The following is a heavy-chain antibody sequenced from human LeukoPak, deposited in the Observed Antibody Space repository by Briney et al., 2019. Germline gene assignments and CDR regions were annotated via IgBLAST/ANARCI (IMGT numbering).Heavy chain of an antibody. D-gene: IGHD5-18*01. CDR1: GRSISSGSYY. V-gene: IGHV4-61*02. CDR3: ASESAMVYLAAMEV. Sequence: SQTLSLTCTVSGRSISSGSYYWSWIRQPAGKGLEWIGRIYPSGNTNYNPSLKSRVTISVDTSKNQFSLKLSSVTAADTAVYYCASESAMVYLAAMEVWGKGTTVTISS. J-gene: IGHJ6*03. CDR2: IYPSGNT.